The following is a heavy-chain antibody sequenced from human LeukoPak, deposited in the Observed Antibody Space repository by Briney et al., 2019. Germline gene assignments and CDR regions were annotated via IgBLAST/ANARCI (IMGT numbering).Heavy chain of an antibody. CDR1: GFTFSSYA. V-gene: IGHV3-30-3*01. J-gene: IGHJ6*02. CDR3: ARDFSSSWYIIYYYYGMDV. D-gene: IGHD6-13*01. CDR2: ISYDGSNK. Sequence: GGSLRLSCAASGFTFSSYAMHWVRQAPGKGLEWVAVISYDGSNKYYADSVKGRFTISRDNSKNTLYLQMNSLRAEDTAVYYRARDFSSSWYIIYYYYGMDVWGQGTTVTVSS.